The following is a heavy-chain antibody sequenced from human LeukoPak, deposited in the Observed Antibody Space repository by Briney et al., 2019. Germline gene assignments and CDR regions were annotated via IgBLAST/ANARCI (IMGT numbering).Heavy chain of an antibody. D-gene: IGHD6-13*01. CDR2: ISGSGGST. V-gene: IGHV3-23*01. CDR3: AKGDRIRIAAAGYYGMDV. Sequence: GGSLRLSCAASGFTFSSYAMSWVRQAPGKGLEWVSAISGSGGSTYYAGSVKGRFTISRDNSKNTLYLQMNSLRAEDTAVYYCAKGDRIRIAAAGYYGMDVWGQGTTVTVSS. J-gene: IGHJ6*02. CDR1: GFTFSSYA.